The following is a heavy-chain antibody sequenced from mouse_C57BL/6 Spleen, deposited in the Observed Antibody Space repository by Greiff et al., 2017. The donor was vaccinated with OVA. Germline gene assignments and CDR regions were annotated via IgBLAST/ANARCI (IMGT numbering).Heavy chain of an antibody. V-gene: IGHV1-62-2*01. Sequence: VQLQQSGAELVKPGASVKLSCKASGYTFTEYTIHWVKQRSGQGLEWIGWFYPGSGSIKYNEKFKDKATLTADKSSSTVYMELSRLTSEDAAVYFGARHEDGPRGNYGLDYWGQGTTLTVSS. CDR1: GYTFTEYT. CDR3: ARHEDGPRGNYGLDY. D-gene: IGHD2-1*01. CDR2: FYPGSGSI. J-gene: IGHJ2*01.